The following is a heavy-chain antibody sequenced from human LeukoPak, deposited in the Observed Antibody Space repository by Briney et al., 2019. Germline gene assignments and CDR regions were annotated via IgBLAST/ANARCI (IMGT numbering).Heavy chain of an antibody. Sequence: ASVKVTCKASGYTFTGYYMHRVRQAPGQGLEWMGWINPNSGGTNYAQKFQGRVTMTRDTSISTAYMELSRLRSDDTAVYYCARARQVLTIFGVVYPFDPWGQGTLVTVSS. V-gene: IGHV1-2*02. J-gene: IGHJ5*02. CDR1: GYTFTGYY. CDR3: ARARQVLTIFGVVYPFDP. D-gene: IGHD3-3*01. CDR2: INPNSGGT.